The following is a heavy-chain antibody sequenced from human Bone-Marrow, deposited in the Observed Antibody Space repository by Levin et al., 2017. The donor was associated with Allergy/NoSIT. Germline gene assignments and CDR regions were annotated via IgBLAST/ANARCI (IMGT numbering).Heavy chain of an antibody. CDR1: GFTFSDYA. J-gene: IGHJ4*02. V-gene: IGHV3-23*01. D-gene: IGHD3-22*01. CDR3: AKINKMYYYDNNGAYYFDD. CDR2: VTGAVSYT. Sequence: LSLTCAASGFTFSDYAMSWVRQAPGKGLEWVSAVTGAVSYTYYADSVKGRFTISRDNSKNTFYLQMKSLRAEDTAVYYCAKINKMYYYDNNGAYYFDDWGQGTLVTVSS.